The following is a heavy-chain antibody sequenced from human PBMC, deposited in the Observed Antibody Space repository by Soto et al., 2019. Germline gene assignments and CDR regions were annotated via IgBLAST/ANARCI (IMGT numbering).Heavy chain of an antibody. Sequence: ASVKVSCKASGYTFTGYYMHWVRQAPGQGLEWMGWINPNTGGTNYAQNFQGRVTITRDTSISTAYMELSRLTSDDTAVYYCARDRPPDFWGQGTSVTVSS. CDR2: INPNTGGT. CDR3: ARDRPPDF. CDR1: GYTFTGYY. J-gene: IGHJ4*02. V-gene: IGHV1-2*02. D-gene: IGHD6-6*01.